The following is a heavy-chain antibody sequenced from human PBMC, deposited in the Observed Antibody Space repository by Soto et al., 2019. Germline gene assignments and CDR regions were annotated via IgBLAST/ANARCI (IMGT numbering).Heavy chain of an antibody. CDR1: GFTFSSYA. Sequence: DVQLLESGGPLVQPGVSLRLSCAASGFTFSSYAMSWFRQAPGKGLEWVSSVSAGGDMTYYSDSVKGRFTISRDNSNNALVLQRNSLRIEDTALYYCARGDRGGSGSPASYYYSGLDVCGQGTTVTVS. CDR3: ARGDRGGSGSPASYYYSGLDV. V-gene: IGHV3-23*01. CDR2: VSAGGDMT. D-gene: IGHD3-10*01. J-gene: IGHJ6*02.